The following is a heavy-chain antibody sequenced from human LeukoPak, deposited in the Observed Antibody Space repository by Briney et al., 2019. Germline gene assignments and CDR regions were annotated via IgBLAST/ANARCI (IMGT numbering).Heavy chain of an antibody. J-gene: IGHJ3*02. V-gene: IGHV1-45*02. CDR2: ITPFNGNT. CDR3: ASYYDSSGYYYGEDAFDI. D-gene: IGHD3-22*01. Sequence: ASVKVSCKASGYTFTYRYLHWVRQAPGQALEWMGWITPFNGNTNYAQKFQDRVTITRDRSMSTAYMELSSLRSEDTAMYYCASYYDSSGYYYGEDAFDIWGQGTMVTVSS. CDR1: GYTFTYRY.